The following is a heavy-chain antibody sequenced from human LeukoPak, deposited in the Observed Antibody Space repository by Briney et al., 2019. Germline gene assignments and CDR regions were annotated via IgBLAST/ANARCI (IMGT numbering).Heavy chain of an antibody. CDR1: GGSISSGGFY. V-gene: IGHV4-31*03. Sequence: SETLSLTCTVSGGSISSGGFYWSWIRQHPGKGLEWIWYLYYSGSTYYNPSLKSRVTISVDTSKNQFSLKLSSVTAADTAVYYCARGVGATRFGPRYYFDYWGQGTLVTVSS. CDR2: LYYSGST. D-gene: IGHD1-26*01. CDR3: ARGVGATRFGPRYYFDY. J-gene: IGHJ4*02.